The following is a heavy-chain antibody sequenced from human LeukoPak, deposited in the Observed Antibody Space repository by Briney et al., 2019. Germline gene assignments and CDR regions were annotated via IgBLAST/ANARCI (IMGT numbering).Heavy chain of an antibody. J-gene: IGHJ6*03. CDR2: ISAYNGNT. V-gene: IGHV1-18*01. CDR1: GYTFTSYG. CDR3: ASAGYCSGGSCYYYYMDV. Sequence: ASVKVSCKASGYTFTSYGISWVRQAPGQGLEWMGWISAYNGNTNYAQKLQGRVTMTTDTSTSTAYMELRSLRSDDTAVYYCASAGYCSGGSCYYYYMDVWGKGTTVTVSS. D-gene: IGHD2-15*01.